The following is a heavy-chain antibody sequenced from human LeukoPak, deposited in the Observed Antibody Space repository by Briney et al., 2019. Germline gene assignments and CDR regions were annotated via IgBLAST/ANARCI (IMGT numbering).Heavy chain of an antibody. V-gene: IGHV4-4*07. CDR2: IYTSGST. D-gene: IGHD5-18*01. Sequence: PSETLSLTCTVSGGSISSYYWSWIRQPAGKGLEWIGRIYTSGSTNYNPSLKSRVTMSVDTSKNQSSLKLSSVTAADTAVYYCARDLGYSYALLGWYFDLWGRGTLVTVSS. CDR3: ARDLGYSYALLGWYFDL. J-gene: IGHJ2*01. CDR1: GGSISSYY.